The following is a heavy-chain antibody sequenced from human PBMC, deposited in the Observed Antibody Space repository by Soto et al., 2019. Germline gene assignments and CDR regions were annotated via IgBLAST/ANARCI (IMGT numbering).Heavy chain of an antibody. Sequence: GGSLRLSCAASGFTFSSYGMHWVRQAPGKGLEWVAVISYDGSNKYYADSVKGRFTISRDNSKNTLYLQMNSLRAEDTAVYYCAKALSPSSGSPGSYWGQGTLVTVSS. CDR2: ISYDGSNK. J-gene: IGHJ4*02. V-gene: IGHV3-30*18. CDR1: GFTFSSYG. CDR3: AKALSPSSGSPGSY. D-gene: IGHD3-22*01.